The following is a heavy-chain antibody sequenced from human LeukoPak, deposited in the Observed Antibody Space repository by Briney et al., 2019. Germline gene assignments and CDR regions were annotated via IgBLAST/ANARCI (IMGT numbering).Heavy chain of an antibody. CDR2: IKQDGSEK. J-gene: IGHJ6*03. V-gene: IGHV3-7*01. CDR3: ANGYCTNGVCYPYYYYYMDV. D-gene: IGHD2-8*01. CDR1: EFPFVDYA. Sequence: GGSLRLSCTASEFPFVDYAMSWVRQAPGKGLEWVANIKQDGSEKYYVDSVKGRFTISRDNSKNTLYLQMNSLRAEDTAVYYCANGYCTNGVCYPYYYYYMDVWGKGTTVTVSS.